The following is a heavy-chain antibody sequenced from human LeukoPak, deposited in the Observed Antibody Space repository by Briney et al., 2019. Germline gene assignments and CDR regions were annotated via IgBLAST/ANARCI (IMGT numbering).Heavy chain of an antibody. CDR2: INPSGGST. CDR1: GYTFTSYY. V-gene: IGHV1-46*01. J-gene: IGHJ6*03. Sequence: ASVKVSCKASGYTFTSYYMHWVRQAPGQGLEWMGIINPSGGSTSYAQKFQGRVTMTRDMSTSTVYMELSSLRSEDTAVYYCARNYYDSSGYYWPLRDYYMDVWGKGTTVTISS. CDR3: ARNYYDSSGYYWPLRDYYMDV. D-gene: IGHD3-22*01.